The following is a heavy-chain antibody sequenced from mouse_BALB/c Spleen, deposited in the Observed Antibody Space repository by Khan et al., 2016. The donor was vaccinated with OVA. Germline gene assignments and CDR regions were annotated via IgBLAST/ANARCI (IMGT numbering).Heavy chain of an antibody. D-gene: IGHD1-1*01. CDR3: ARPHISTIVATSSWFFDV. CDR2: ISSGDSYT. CDR1: GFTFSGYA. J-gene: IGHJ1*01. Sequence: EVELVESGGDLVKPGGSLKLSCAASGFTFSGYALSWVRQTPEKRLEWVATISSGDSYTYYPDSVKGRFTISRDNVKNTLYLQMSSLRSEDTAMYYCARPHISTIVATSSWFFDVWGAGTTVTVSS. V-gene: IGHV5-9-3*01.